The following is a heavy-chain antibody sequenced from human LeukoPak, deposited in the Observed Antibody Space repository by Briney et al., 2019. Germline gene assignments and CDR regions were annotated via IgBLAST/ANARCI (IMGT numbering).Heavy chain of an antibody. J-gene: IGHJ3*02. CDR3: ARSRLGYCSGGSCYSGAI. CDR1: GYTFTGYY. D-gene: IGHD2-15*01. V-gene: IGHV1-2*06. Sequence: ASVKVSCKASGYTFTGYYMHWVRQAPGLGLEWMGQINPNSGGTNYAQKFQGRVTMTRDTSISTAYMELSRLRSDDTAVYYCARSRLGYCSGGSCYSGAIWGQGTMVTVSS. CDR2: INPNSGGT.